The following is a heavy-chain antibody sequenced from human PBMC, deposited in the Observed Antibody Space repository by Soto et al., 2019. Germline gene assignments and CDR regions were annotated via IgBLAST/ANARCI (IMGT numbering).Heavy chain of an antibody. CDR2: ISYDGSNK. V-gene: IGHV3-30*18. Sequence: QVQLVESGGGVVQPGRSLRLSCAASGFTFSSYGMHWVRQATGKGLEWVAVISYDGSNKYYADSVKGRFTISRDNSKNTRYLQMNRLRDGDAAAYYCAKDHIPSNDFQFGSGENSSRVAYWGQGSPETV. J-gene: IGHJ4*02. CDR3: AKDHIPSNDFQFGSGENSSRVAY. D-gene: IGHD3-3*01. CDR1: GFTFSSYG.